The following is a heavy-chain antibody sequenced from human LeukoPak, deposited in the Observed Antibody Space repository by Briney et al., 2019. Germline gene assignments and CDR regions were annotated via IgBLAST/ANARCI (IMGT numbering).Heavy chain of an antibody. J-gene: IGHJ4*02. CDR2: IDYRERT. Sequence: SETLSLTCTVSGGSITTSGHYWGWIRQPPGTGLEWIGSIDYRERTTYNPSLKSRVTISADTSRNQFSLKLSSVTATDTAVYYCANYVSGTMRDYWGQGTLVTVSS. D-gene: IGHD3-16*01. CDR3: ANYVSGTMRDY. CDR1: GGSITTSGHY. V-gene: IGHV4-39*01.